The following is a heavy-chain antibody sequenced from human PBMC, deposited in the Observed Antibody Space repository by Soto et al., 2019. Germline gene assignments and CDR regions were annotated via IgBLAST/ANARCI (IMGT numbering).Heavy chain of an antibody. D-gene: IGHD3-3*01. V-gene: IGHV3-73*02. CDR2: IRRKANNYAT. J-gene: IGHJ4*02. CDR3: TRGIEVWSGYPRYYLDY. Sequence: EVQLVESGGGLVQPGGSLKLSCAASGFIFSDSALHWVRQASGKGLAWVGRIRRKANNYATTYAASVEGRFAMSRDDSKNTAYLQRNSLKTEDTSIYYCTRGIEVWSGYPRYYLDYWGQGTLVTVSS. CDR1: GFIFSDSA.